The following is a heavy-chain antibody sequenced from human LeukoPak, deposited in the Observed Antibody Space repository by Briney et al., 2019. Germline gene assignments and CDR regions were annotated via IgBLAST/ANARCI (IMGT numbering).Heavy chain of an antibody. J-gene: IGHJ4*02. CDR2: IRGNGDT. CDR3: ARASWVSSTDAVR. D-gene: IGHD3-16*01. V-gene: IGHV3-23*01. Sequence: GGSLRLSCAASGLSFSSFAMSWVRQGPARGLEWVSSIRGNGDTFYADSVKGRFTLSSDSSTDTVYFQLNSLRVEDTAIYYCARASWVSSTDAVRWGQGTLVTVSS. CDR1: GLSFSSFA.